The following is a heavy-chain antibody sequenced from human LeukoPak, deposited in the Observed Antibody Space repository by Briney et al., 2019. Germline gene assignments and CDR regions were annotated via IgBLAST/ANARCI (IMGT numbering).Heavy chain of an antibody. Sequence: ASVKVSCKASGYTFTGYYMHWVRQAPGQGLEWMGWMNPNSGNTGYAQKFQGRVTITRNTSISTAYMELSSLRSEDTAVYYCARAPWALGYSYGSDYWGQGTLVTVSS. D-gene: IGHD5-18*01. CDR1: GYTFTGYY. V-gene: IGHV1-8*03. J-gene: IGHJ4*02. CDR2: MNPNSGNT. CDR3: ARAPWALGYSYGSDY.